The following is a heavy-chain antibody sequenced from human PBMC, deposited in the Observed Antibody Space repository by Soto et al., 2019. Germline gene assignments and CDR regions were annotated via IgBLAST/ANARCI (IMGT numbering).Heavy chain of an antibody. CDR1: GFTFSSYD. Sequence: GGSLRLSCAASGFTFSSYDMHWVRQATGKGLEWVSAIGTAGDTYYPGSVMGRFTISRENAKNSLYLQMNSLRAGDTAVYYCARARYDFWSGYSNYGMDVWGQGTTVTVSS. J-gene: IGHJ6*02. V-gene: IGHV3-13*01. CDR2: IGTAGDT. D-gene: IGHD3-3*01. CDR3: ARARYDFWSGYSNYGMDV.